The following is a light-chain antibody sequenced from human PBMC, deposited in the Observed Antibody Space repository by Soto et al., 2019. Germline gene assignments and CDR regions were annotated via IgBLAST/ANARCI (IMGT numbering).Light chain of an antibody. CDR1: SGHSNYA. J-gene: IGLJ2*01. V-gene: IGLV4-69*01. Sequence: QSVLTQSPSASASLGASVKLTCTLSSGHSNYAIAWHQQQSEKGPRYLMKLNSDGSHSKGDGIPDRFSGSSSGAERYLTISNLQSDDEADYYCQTWGSGIVVFGGGTKVTVL. CDR2: LNSDGSH. CDR3: QTWGSGIVV.